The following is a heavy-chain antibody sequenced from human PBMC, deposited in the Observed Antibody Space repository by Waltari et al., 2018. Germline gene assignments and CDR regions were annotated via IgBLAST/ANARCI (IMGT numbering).Heavy chain of an antibody. Sequence: QVQLQESGPGLVKPSETLSLTCTVSGGSISSYYWSWIRQPPGKGLEWIGDINHSGRTNYNPSLKSRVTISVDTSKKQFSLNLNSVTAADTAVYYCARGYGDYDYWGQGTLVTVSS. V-gene: IGHV4-59*12. CDR1: GGSISSYY. J-gene: IGHJ4*02. CDR2: INHSGRT. CDR3: ARGYGDYDY. D-gene: IGHD4-17*01.